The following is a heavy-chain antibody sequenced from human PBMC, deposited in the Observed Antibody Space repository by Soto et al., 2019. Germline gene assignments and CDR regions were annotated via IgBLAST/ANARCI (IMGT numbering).Heavy chain of an antibody. CDR1: GYSFTGYY. CDR3: ARDVPTYTDSSDDDF. J-gene: IGHJ4*02. CDR2: IDPNSGDT. Sequence: QVQLVQSGAEVKKPGASVKVSCKASGYSFTGYYVHWVRQAPGHGLECMGWIDPNSGDTNYVQNFQGRVTLTRDTSMSTVYMELSSLRSDDTAVYYCARDVPTYTDSSDDDFWGQGTLVTVSS. D-gene: IGHD2-2*02. V-gene: IGHV1-2*02.